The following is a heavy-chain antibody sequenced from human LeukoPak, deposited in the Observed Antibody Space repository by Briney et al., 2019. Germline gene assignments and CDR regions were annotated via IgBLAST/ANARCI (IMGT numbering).Heavy chain of an antibody. Sequence: WASVTVSCKASGYTFTGYYMHWVRQAPGQGLEWMGWINPNSGGTNYAQKFQGRVTMTRDTSISTAYMELSRLRSDDTAVYYCASTLGGRAYYYYYMDVWGKGTTVTISS. D-gene: IGHD2-15*01. J-gene: IGHJ6*03. CDR3: ASTLGGRAYYYYYMDV. CDR2: INPNSGGT. CDR1: GYTFTGYY. V-gene: IGHV1-2*02.